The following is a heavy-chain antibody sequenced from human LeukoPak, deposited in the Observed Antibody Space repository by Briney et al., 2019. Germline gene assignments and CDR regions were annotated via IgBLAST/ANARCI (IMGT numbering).Heavy chain of an antibody. CDR1: GFTFSSYS. Sequence: KTGGSLRLSCAASGFTFSSYSMNWVRQAPGKGLEWVSSISSSSSYIYYADSVKGRFTISRDNAKNSLYLQMNSLRAEDTAVYYCARALGTPGAYDAFAIWGQGTIVTVSS. CDR2: ISSSSSYI. J-gene: IGHJ3*02. D-gene: IGHD3-16*01. CDR3: ARALGTPGAYDAFAI. V-gene: IGHV3-21*01.